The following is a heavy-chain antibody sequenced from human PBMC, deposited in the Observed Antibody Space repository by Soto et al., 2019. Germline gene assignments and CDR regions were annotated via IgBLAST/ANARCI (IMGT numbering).Heavy chain of an antibody. CDR3: AKDFRYSSGWDLNWYFDL. V-gene: IGHV3-23*01. Sequence: GGSLRLSCAASGFTFSSYAMSWVRQAPGKGLEWVSAISGSGGSTYYADSVKGRFTIFRDNSKNTLYLQMNSLRAEDTAVYYCAKDFRYSSGWDLNWYFDLWGRGTLVTVSS. CDR1: GFTFSSYA. CDR2: ISGSGGST. D-gene: IGHD6-19*01. J-gene: IGHJ2*01.